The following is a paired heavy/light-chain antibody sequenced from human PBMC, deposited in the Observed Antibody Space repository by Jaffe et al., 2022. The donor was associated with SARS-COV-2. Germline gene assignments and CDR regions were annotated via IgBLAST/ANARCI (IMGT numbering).Heavy chain of an antibody. CDR2: IYHTGST. J-gene: IGHJ4*02. V-gene: IGHV4-38-2*02. Sequence: QVQLQESGPGLVKPSETLSLTCTVSGFSISSDYYWGWIRQPPGKGLEWIGSIYHTGSTYYNPSLKSRVTISVDTSKNQFSLKVSSVTAADTAVYFCARSDYGDPPSGYWGQGTLVTVSS. D-gene: IGHD4-17*01. CDR3: ARSDYGDPPSGY. CDR1: GFSISSDYY.
Light chain of an antibody. CDR3: GTWDSSLSAVV. CDR1: SSNIGNNY. J-gene: IGLJ2*01. V-gene: IGLV1-51*02. Sequence: QSVLTQPPSVSAAPGQKVTISCSGSSSNIGNNYVSWYQHLPGTAPKLLIYENNKRPSGIPDRFSGSKSGTSATLGITGLQTGDEADYYCGTWDSSLSAVVFGGGTKLTVL. CDR2: ENN.